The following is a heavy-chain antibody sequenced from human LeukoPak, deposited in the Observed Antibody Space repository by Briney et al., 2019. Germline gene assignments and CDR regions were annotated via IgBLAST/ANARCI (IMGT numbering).Heavy chain of an antibody. Sequence: GGSLRLSCAASGFTFSSYSMNWVRQAPGKGLEWVSSISSSSSYIYYADSVKGRFTISRDNAKNSLYLQMSSLRAEDTAVYYCAIDSSGLFDYWGQGTLVTVSS. CDR2: ISSSSSYI. D-gene: IGHD3-22*01. CDR1: GFTFSSYS. CDR3: AIDSSGLFDY. J-gene: IGHJ4*02. V-gene: IGHV3-21*01.